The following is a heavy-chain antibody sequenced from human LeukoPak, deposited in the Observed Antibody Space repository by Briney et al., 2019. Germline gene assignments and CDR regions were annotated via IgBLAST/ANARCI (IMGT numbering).Heavy chain of an antibody. Sequence: ASVKVSCKTSGYTFNRYGITWVRQAPGQGLEWMGWISAYNGDTNYAQNFKGRVTMTTDTSTSTAHMELRSLRSGDTAVYYCARDPSNTSGWYIYFDYWGQGTLVTVSS. J-gene: IGHJ4*02. CDR2: ISAYNGDT. V-gene: IGHV1-18*01. CDR3: ARDPSNTSGWYIYFDY. CDR1: GYTFNRYG. D-gene: IGHD6-19*01.